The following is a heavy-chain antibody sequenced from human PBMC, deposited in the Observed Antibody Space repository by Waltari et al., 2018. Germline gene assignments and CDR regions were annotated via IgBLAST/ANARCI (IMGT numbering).Heavy chain of an antibody. J-gene: IGHJ6*03. Sequence: QLQLQESGPGLVKPSETLSLTCTVSGGSISRSSYYWGWIRQPPGKGLEWIGSIYYSGSTYYNPSLKSRVTISVDTSKNQFSLKLSSVTAADTAVYYCASQGNSYYYMDVWGKGTTVTVSS. CDR2: IYYSGST. V-gene: IGHV4-39*01. CDR1: GGSISRSSYY. CDR3: ASQGNSYYYMDV.